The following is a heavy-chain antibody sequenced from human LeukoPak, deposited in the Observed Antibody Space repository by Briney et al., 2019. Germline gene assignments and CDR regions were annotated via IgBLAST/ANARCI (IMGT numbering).Heavy chain of an antibody. CDR3: AKDDYGSGSLTFDY. CDR1: GITFSDSF. CDR2: IRNRANGHTT. V-gene: IGHV3-72*01. Sequence: PGGSLRLSCAASGITFSDSFFDWVRQAPGKGLEWVGHIRNRANGHTTEHAPSVKGRFTLSRDDSKNSLYLQMNSLQTEDTAVYYCAKDDYGSGSLTFDYWGQGTLVTVSS. D-gene: IGHD3-10*01. J-gene: IGHJ4*02.